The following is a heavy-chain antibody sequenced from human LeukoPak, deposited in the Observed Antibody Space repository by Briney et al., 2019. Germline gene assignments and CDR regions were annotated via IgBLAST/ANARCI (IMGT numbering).Heavy chain of an antibody. D-gene: IGHD4-17*01. CDR1: GGSISSSSYY. CDR3: ARRARGVTVTKGAFDI. CDR2: IYYSGST. Sequence: TSETLSLTCTVSGGSISSSSYYWGWIRQPPGKGLEWIGSIYYSGSTYYNPSLKSRVTISVDTSKNQFSLKLSSVTAADAAVYYCARRARGVTVTKGAFDIWGQGTMVTVSS. J-gene: IGHJ3*02. V-gene: IGHV4-39*01.